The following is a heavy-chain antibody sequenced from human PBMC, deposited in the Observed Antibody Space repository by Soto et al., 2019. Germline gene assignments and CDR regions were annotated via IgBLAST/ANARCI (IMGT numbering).Heavy chain of an antibody. V-gene: IGHV3-23*01. CDR1: GFTFSSYA. Sequence: GGSLRLSCAASGFTFSSYAMSWVRQAPGKGLEWVSAISGSGGSTYYADSVKGRFTISRDNSKNTLYRQMNSLRAEDTAVYYCAKIRGGHGDYPYYYYYGMDVWGQGTTVTVSS. CDR2: ISGSGGST. J-gene: IGHJ6*02. D-gene: IGHD4-17*01. CDR3: AKIRGGHGDYPYYYYYGMDV.